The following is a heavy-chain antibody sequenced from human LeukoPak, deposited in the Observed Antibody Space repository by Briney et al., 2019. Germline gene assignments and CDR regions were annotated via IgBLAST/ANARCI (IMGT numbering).Heavy chain of an antibody. CDR3: AREGRVSGYDFDC. J-gene: IGHJ4*02. V-gene: IGHV3-74*03. Sequence: GGSLRLSCAASGFTFSSYWLHWVRQAPGKGLVWVSRINSDGSSITYANSVKGRFTISRDNAKNTLYLQMNSLRVEDTAVYYCAREGRVSGYDFDCWGQGTLVTVSS. CDR2: INSDGSSI. D-gene: IGHD5-12*01. CDR1: GFTFSSYW.